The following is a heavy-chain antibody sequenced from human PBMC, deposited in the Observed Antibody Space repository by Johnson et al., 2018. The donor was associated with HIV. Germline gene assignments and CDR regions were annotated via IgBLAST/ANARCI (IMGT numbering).Heavy chain of an antibody. CDR3: AKDLRVFDWFNAYDAFDT. CDR2: INSDGSST. CDR1: GFTVSSNY. D-gene: IGHD3-9*01. V-gene: IGHV3-53*01. J-gene: IGHJ3*02. Sequence: VQLVESGGGLIQPGGSLRLSCAASGFTVSSNYMSWVRQAPGKGLVWVSRINSDGSSTSYADSVKGRFTISRDNAKNTLYLQMNSLRAEDTAVYYCAKDLRVFDWFNAYDAFDTWGQGTMVTVSS.